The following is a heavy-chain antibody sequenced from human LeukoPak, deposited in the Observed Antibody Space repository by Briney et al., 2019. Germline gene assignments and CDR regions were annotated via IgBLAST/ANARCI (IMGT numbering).Heavy chain of an antibody. CDR1: GGSISSYQ. D-gene: IGHD3-3*01. J-gene: IGHJ5*02. V-gene: IGHV4-59*12. Sequence: SETLSLTCNVSGGSISSYQWSWIRQPPGKGLEWIGYIYYSGSTNYNPSLKSRVTISEDTSKNQFSLKLSSVTAADTAVYYCARDVHDFWSGSEGWFDPWGQGALVTVSS. CDR2: IYYSGST. CDR3: ARDVHDFWSGSEGWFDP.